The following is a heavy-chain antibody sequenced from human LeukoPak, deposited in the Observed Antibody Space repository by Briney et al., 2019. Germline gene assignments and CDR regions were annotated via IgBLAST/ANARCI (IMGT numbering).Heavy chain of an antibody. CDR3: AKDWKGSGWYLFDY. D-gene: IGHD6-19*01. J-gene: IGHJ4*02. V-gene: IGHV3-9*01. Sequence: GRSLRLSCAASGFKFDNCAMHWVRQVPGKGLEWVSSISWHSKNIDYADSVRGRFTISRDNAKNSLYLQMNSLKTGDTAVYYCAKDWKGSGWYLFDYWGQGTLVTVSS. CDR2: ISWHSKNI. CDR1: GFKFDNCA.